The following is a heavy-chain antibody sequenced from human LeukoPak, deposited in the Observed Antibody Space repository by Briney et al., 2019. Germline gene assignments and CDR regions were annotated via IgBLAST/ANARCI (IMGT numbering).Heavy chain of an antibody. Sequence: SVKVSCKASGGTFSSYAISWVRQAPGQGLEWMGRVIPIFGTANYAQKFQGRVTITTDESTSTAYMELSSLRSEDTAVYYCARDGHNPPGYWGQGTLVTVSS. V-gene: IGHV1-69*05. CDR2: VIPIFGTA. CDR3: ARDGHNPPGY. D-gene: IGHD5-24*01. CDR1: GGTFSSYA. J-gene: IGHJ4*02.